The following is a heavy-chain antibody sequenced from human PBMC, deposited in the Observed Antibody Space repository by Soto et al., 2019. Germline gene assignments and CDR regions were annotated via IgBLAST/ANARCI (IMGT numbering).Heavy chain of an antibody. CDR1: GFTFSSYA. CDR3: ARDPGYSYGPPDY. J-gene: IGHJ4*02. D-gene: IGHD5-18*01. V-gene: IGHV3-23*01. CDR2: ISGSGAST. Sequence: GVLRLSCAASGFTFSSYAMSWVRQAPGKGLEWVSAISGSGASTYYADSVKGRFTISRDNAKNSLYLQMNSLRDEDTAVYYCARDPGYSYGPPDYWGQGTLVTVSS.